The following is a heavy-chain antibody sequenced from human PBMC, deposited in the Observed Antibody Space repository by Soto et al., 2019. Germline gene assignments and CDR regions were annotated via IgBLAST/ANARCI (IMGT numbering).Heavy chain of an antibody. V-gene: IGHV3-48*01. CDR3: ADLKGGGE. CDR1: GFTFSAHT. CDR2: ISSESETI. D-gene: IGHD3-16*01. J-gene: IGHJ4*02. Sequence: EVQLVESGGGLVQPGGSLRLSCAASGFTFSAHTMNWVRQAPGKGLEWISYISSESETIYYADSVKGRFTISRDNANNPLFLQMNRLMAEDRAVYYCADLKGGGEWGQGTLVTVSS.